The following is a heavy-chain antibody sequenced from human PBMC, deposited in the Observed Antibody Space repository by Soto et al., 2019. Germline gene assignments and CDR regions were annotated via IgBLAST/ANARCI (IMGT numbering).Heavy chain of an antibody. CDR3: AKGAIDIVVVPGNYYYYYYMDV. J-gene: IGHJ6*03. V-gene: IGHV3-23*01. CDR2: ISGSGGST. D-gene: IGHD2-2*01. CDR1: GFTFSSYA. Sequence: GGSLRLSCAASGFTFSSYAMSWVRQAPGKGLEWVSAISGSGGSTYYVDSVKGRFTISRDNSKNTLYLQMNSLRAEDTAVYYCAKGAIDIVVVPGNYYYYYYMDVWGKGTTVTVSS.